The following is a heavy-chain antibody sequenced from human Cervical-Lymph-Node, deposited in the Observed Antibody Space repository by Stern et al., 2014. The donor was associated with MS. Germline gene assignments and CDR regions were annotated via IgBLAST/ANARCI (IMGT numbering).Heavy chain of an antibody. J-gene: IGHJ4*02. Sequence: EVQLVESGGGLVQPGGSLRLSCAASGFSFSTYWMPWVRQAPGKGQEWVANMREDGIEKLYVDFVKGRFTISRDSAQNSLYLQMSSLRAEDTAVYYCVKGGHLDDWGQGTLVIVSS. CDR2: MREDGIEK. CDR3: VKGGHLDD. D-gene: IGHD3-16*01. CDR1: GFSFSTYW. V-gene: IGHV3-7*01.